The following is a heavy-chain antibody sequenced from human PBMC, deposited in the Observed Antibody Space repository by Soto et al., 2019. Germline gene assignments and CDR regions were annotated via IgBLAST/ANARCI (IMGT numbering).Heavy chain of an antibody. CDR1: GGSISSYY. J-gene: IGHJ6*03. CDR2: IYYSGST. D-gene: IGHD3-22*01. V-gene: IGHV4-59*01. CDR3: ARDLTPNYDREKGVYYYYMDV. Sequence: SETLSLTCTVSGGSISSYYWSWIRQPPGKGLEWIGYIYYSGSTNYNPSLKSRVTISVDTSKNQFSLKLSSVTAADTAVYYCARDLTPNYDREKGVYYYYMDVWGKGTTVTVSS.